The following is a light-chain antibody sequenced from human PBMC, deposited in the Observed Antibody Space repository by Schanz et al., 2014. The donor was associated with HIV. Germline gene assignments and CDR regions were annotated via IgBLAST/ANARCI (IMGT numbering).Light chain of an antibody. CDR1: QSISSY. CDR2: ATS. J-gene: IGKJ4*01. Sequence: DIQMTQSPSSVSASVGDRLTITCRASQSISSYLNWYQQKPGKAPKLLIYATSSLQSGVPSRFSGSGSGTDFTLTISSLQPEDFATYYCQQSSRTPLTFGGGTKVEVK. CDR3: QQSSRTPLT. V-gene: IGKV1-39*01.